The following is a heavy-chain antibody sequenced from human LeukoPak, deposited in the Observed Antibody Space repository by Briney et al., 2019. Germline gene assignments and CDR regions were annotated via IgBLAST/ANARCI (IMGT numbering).Heavy chain of an antibody. Sequence: PSETLSLTCAVYGGSFSGYCWSWIRQPPGKGLEWVGEINHSGSTNYNPSLKSRVTISVDTSKNQFSLKLSSVTAADTAVYYCARPFYYYGSGTRGFDPWGQGTLVTVSS. CDR3: ARPFYYYGSGTRGFDP. D-gene: IGHD3-10*01. J-gene: IGHJ5*02. V-gene: IGHV4-34*01. CDR2: INHSGST. CDR1: GGSFSGYC.